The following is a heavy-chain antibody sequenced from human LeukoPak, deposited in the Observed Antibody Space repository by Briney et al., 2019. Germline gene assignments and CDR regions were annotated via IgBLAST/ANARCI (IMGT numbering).Heavy chain of an antibody. V-gene: IGHV4-34*01. CDR3: ARDRGITGTSAGPYYYYYYGMDV. Sequence: PSETLSLTCAVSGGSFSGYYWTWIRQPPGKGLEWIGEINHSGGANYNPSLKSRVTISLDTSKNQFSLKLSSVTAADTAVYYCARDRGITGTSAGPYYYYYYGMDVWGQGTTVTVSS. CDR2: INHSGGA. CDR1: GGSFSGYY. D-gene: IGHD1-7*01. J-gene: IGHJ6*02.